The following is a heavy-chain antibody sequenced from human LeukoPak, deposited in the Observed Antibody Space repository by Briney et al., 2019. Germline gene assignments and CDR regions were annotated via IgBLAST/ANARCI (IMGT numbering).Heavy chain of an antibody. CDR2: IYTSGST. V-gene: IGHV4-4*07. D-gene: IGHD6-13*01. CDR3: ARGIAAAGTDY. CDR1: GGSISSYY. Sequence: SETLSLTCTVSGGSISSYYWSWLRQPAGKGLEGIGRIYTSGSTNYNHSLKSRVPMSVDTSKNQFSLKLSSVTAADTAVYYCARGIAAAGTDYWGQGTLVTVSS. J-gene: IGHJ4*02.